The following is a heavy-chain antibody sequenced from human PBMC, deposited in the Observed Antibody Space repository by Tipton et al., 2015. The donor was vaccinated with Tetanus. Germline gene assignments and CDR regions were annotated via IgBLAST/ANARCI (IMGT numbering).Heavy chain of an antibody. CDR3: ASSFAVVPAAIDGAANFDY. CDR1: GGSISSGGYY. Sequence: TLSLTCTVSGGSISSGGYYWSWIRQHPGKGLEWIGYIYYSGSTYYNPSLKSRVTISVDTSKNQFSLKLSSVTAADTAVYYCASSFAVVPAAIDGAANFDYWGQGTLVTVSS. CDR2: IYYSGST. V-gene: IGHV4-31*03. J-gene: IGHJ4*02. D-gene: IGHD2-2*02.